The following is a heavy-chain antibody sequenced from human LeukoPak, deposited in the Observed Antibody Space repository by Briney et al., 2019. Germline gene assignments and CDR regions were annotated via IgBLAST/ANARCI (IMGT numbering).Heavy chain of an antibody. Sequence: PGGSLRLSCAASGFTFSSYAMSWVRQAPGKGLEWVSAIGGGGDSTYYADSVKGRFTISRDNSENTLYLQMNSLRAEDTAVYYCAKDNDSSGYYWSAFDIWGQGTMVTVSS. J-gene: IGHJ3*02. V-gene: IGHV3-23*01. CDR1: GFTFSSYA. CDR3: AKDNDSSGYYWSAFDI. D-gene: IGHD3-22*01. CDR2: IGGGGDST.